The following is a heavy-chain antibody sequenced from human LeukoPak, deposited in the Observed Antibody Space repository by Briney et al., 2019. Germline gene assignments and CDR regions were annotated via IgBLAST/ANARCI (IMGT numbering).Heavy chain of an antibody. V-gene: IGHV3-30-3*01. CDR3: ARGGPSIAARQGFDY. CDR1: GVTFSTYA. Sequence: GGSLRLSCAASGVTFSTYAMHWVRQAPGKGLEWVAVISYDGSSKYYADSVKGRFTISRDNSKNTLYLQMNSLRAEDTAVYYCARGGPSIAARQGFDYWGQGTLVTVSS. J-gene: IGHJ4*02. D-gene: IGHD6-6*01. CDR2: ISYDGSSK.